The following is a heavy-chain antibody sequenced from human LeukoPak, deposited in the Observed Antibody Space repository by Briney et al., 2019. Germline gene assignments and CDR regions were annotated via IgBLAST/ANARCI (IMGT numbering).Heavy chain of an antibody. D-gene: IGHD2-2*01. Sequence: ASVKVSCKASGYTFTSYGNIWVRQAPGPGHEWMGWSSAYNGNRNYAQKLQGRVTMTTDTSTSKAYMELRSLRADDTGVYYCAREGVVVGTDYYYYYMDVWGKGTTVSVSS. CDR3: AREGVVVGTDYYYYYMDV. V-gene: IGHV1-18*01. CDR1: GYTFTSYG. J-gene: IGHJ6*03. CDR2: SSAYNGNR.